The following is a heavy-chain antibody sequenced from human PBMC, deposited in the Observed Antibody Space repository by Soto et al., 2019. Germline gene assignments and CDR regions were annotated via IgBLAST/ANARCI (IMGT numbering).Heavy chain of an antibody. Sequence: SVEXSSEASGGGFGSYAMSWVRQAHGQGLEWMGGIIPIFGTANYAQKFQGRVTITADESTSTAYMELSSLRSEDTAVYYCARVRVEMATMLVPDYYYYGMDVWGQGTTVTVSS. V-gene: IGHV1-69*13. D-gene: IGHD5-12*01. CDR1: GGGFGSYA. CDR2: IIPIFGTA. CDR3: ARVRVEMATMLVPDYYYYGMDV. J-gene: IGHJ6*02.